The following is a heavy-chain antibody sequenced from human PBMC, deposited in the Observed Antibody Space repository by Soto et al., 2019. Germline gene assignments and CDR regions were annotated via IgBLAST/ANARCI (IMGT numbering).Heavy chain of an antibody. Sequence: GASVKVSCKASGYTFTSYYIHWVRQAPGQGLEWMGFINPSGGGTSYAQRFRGRVTLTTDTSTTTDTSTGTVYLEVSSLRSEDSAMYYCARDPYCGGDCYYFDHWGQGALVTVSS. CDR1: GYTFTSYY. D-gene: IGHD2-21*01. V-gene: IGHV1-46*03. J-gene: IGHJ4*02. CDR2: INPSGGGT. CDR3: ARDPYCGGDCYYFDH.